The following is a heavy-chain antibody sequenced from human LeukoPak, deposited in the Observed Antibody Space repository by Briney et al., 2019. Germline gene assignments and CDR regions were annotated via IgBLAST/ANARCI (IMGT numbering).Heavy chain of an antibody. CDR1: GFTFSLYA. Sequence: GGSLRLSCAASGFTFSLYAMHWVRQAPGKGLEYVSAINSNGDRTYYANSLKGRFIISRDNSKNTLNLQMGSLRPDDMGVYYCAREERGLAVGYWGQGTLVTVSS. CDR3: AREERGLAVGY. V-gene: IGHV3-64*01. J-gene: IGHJ4*02. D-gene: IGHD6-19*01. CDR2: INSNGDRT.